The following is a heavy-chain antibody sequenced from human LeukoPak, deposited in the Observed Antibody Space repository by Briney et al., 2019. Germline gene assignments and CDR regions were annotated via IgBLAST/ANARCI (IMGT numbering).Heavy chain of an antibody. J-gene: IGHJ4*02. CDR1: GGSISNYY. V-gene: IGHV4-59*08. CDR3: AGHHPRNTVDF. D-gene: IGHD2-8*02. CDR2: ISHSGST. Sequence: SENLSRTCTVSGGSISNYYWGWIRQPPGKGLEWIGYISHSGSTNYSPSLKSRVTISLDTSKNQFSLKLSSVTAADTAVYYCAGHHPRNTVDFWGQGTLVTVSS.